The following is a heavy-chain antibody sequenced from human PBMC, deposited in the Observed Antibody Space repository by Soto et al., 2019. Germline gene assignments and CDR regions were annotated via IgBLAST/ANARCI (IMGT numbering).Heavy chain of an antibody. Sequence: QVQLVESGGGLVQPGRSLKLSCAASGFTFSTYGMHWVRQSPGKGLEWVAVISYDGSNQYYRDSVRDSFTISRDNSRNTVYMQSNSLREEDTAVYYCAKDEGRFLKYSLTFGVDAWGRGTTVNVS. J-gene: IGHJ6*02. CDR1: GFTFSTYG. V-gene: IGHV3-30*18. D-gene: IGHD3-3*01. CDR3: AKDEGRFLKYSLTFGVDA. CDR2: ISYDGSNQ.